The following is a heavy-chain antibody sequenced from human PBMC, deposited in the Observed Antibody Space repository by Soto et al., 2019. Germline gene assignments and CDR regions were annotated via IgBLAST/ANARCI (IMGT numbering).Heavy chain of an antibody. D-gene: IGHD6-19*01. CDR3: ARSVAVPGAHIDY. CDR2: VYYTGST. V-gene: IGHV4-59*01. Sequence: SETLSLTCSVSGGSISGSYWSCIRQSPGKGLEWLGYVYYTGSTNYSPSLSSRVSISVDTSKNEFSLRLSSVTAADTAVYFCARSVAVPGAHIDYWGQGTQVTV. J-gene: IGHJ4*02. CDR1: GGSISGSY.